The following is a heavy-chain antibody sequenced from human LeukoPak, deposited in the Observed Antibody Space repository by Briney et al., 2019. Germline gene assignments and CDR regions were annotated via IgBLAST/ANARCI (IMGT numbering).Heavy chain of an antibody. V-gene: IGHV1-2*02. J-gene: IGHJ4*02. CDR3: AIPPRRAVVITTLVY. CDR2: ISPNSGGT. CDR1: GYTFTGYY. Sequence: GASVKVSCKASGYTFTGYYMHWGRQAPGQGLEWMGWISPNSGGTNYAQKFQCRVTMTRDTSSSRAYMELSRLRSDDTAVYCFAIPPRRAVVITTLVYWGQGNLVIVSS. D-gene: IGHD3-22*01.